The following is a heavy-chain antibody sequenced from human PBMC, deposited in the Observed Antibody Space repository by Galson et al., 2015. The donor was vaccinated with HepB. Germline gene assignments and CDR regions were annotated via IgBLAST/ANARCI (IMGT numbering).Heavy chain of an antibody. V-gene: IGHV1-2*02. J-gene: IGHJ1*01. D-gene: IGHD3-22*01. Sequence: SVKVSCKASGYTFTGYYMHWVRQAPGQGLEWMGWINPNSGGTNYAQKFQGRVTMTRDTSISTAYMELSRLRSDDTAVYYCARVAYYDSSGYCRHWGQGTLVTVSS. CDR1: GYTFTGYY. CDR3: ARVAYYDSSGYCRH. CDR2: INPNSGGT.